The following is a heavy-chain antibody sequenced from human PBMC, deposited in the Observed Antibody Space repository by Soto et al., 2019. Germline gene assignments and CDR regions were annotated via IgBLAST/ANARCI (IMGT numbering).Heavy chain of an antibody. V-gene: IGHV3-15*01. CDR2: IKSKTEGATR. J-gene: IGHJ4*02. CDR3: TSGTGRSDFDY. D-gene: IGHD3-3*01. CDR1: GFTFSDAW. Sequence: PGGSLRLSCAASGFTFSDAWMSWVRQAPGKGLEWVGRIKSKTEGATRDFAAPVKGRFAISRDDSKNTLYPQMNSLKIEDSAVYYCTSGTGRSDFDYWGLGTLVTVS.